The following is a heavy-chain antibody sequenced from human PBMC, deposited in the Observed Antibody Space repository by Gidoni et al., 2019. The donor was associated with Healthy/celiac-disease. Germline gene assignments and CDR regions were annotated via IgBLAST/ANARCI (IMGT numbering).Heavy chain of an antibody. CDR3: AKGFLEWSYYYYGMDV. CDR1: GFTFSSYG. J-gene: IGHJ6*02. CDR2: ISYDGSNK. D-gene: IGHD3-3*01. Sequence: QVQLVESGGGVVQPGRSLRLSCAASGFTFSSYGMHWVRQAPGKGLEWVAVISYDGSNKYYADSVKGRFTISRDNSKNTLYLQMNSLRAEDTAVYYCAKGFLEWSYYYYGMDVWGQGTTVTVSS. V-gene: IGHV3-30*18.